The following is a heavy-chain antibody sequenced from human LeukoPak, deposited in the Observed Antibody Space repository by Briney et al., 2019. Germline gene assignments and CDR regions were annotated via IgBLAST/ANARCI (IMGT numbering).Heavy chain of an antibody. D-gene: IGHD5-12*01. CDR3: ARVRSGYSGYDSDY. CDR1: GYTFTSYG. Sequence: ASVKVSCKASGYTFTSYGISWVRQAPGQGLEWMGWISAYDGNTNYAQKLQGRVTMTTDTSTSTAYMELRSLRSDDTAVYYCARVRSGYSGYDSDYWGQGTLVTVSS. J-gene: IGHJ4*02. CDR2: ISAYDGNT. V-gene: IGHV1-18*04.